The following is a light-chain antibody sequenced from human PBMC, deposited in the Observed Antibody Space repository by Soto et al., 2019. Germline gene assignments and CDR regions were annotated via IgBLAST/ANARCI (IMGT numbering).Light chain of an antibody. CDR2: GAS. CDR1: QNINNY. CDR3: KKSNKTPLP. J-gene: IGKJ4*01. Sequence: DIQMTQSPSSLSASVGDRVTITCRASQNINNYLNWYQQKPGKAPKFLIFGASILQSGVPSRFSGGGSGTDYTLTISSRQPEDFATYYYKKSNKTPLPFGGGTKVEIK. V-gene: IGKV1-39*01.